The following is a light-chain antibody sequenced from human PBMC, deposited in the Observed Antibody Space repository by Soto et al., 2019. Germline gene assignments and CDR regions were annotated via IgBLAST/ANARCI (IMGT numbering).Light chain of an antibody. J-gene: IGKJ1*01. CDR3: QQYVSSVT. CDR1: QSVDSSF. CDR2: GAS. Sequence: EIVLTQSPGSLSLSPGERATLSCRASQSVDSSFFAWYQQKPGQAPRLLIYGASNRATGMPDRFSGSGSGTDFTLTISRLELEDFAVYYCQQYVSSVTFGQGTKVEIK. V-gene: IGKV3-20*01.